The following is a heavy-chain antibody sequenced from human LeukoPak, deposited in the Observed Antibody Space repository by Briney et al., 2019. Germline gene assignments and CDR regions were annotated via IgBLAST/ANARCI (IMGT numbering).Heavy chain of an antibody. D-gene: IGHD4-17*01. CDR1: GGSISSNGYY. CDR2: IYYSGSA. V-gene: IGHV4-39*01. Sequence: PSESQSLTCSVSGGSISSNGYYWGWIRQPPGKGLEWIGAIYYSGSAYYNPSLKSRVTISVDTSKNQFSLEVTSVTAADTAVYYCARPYGARPYYYFDHWGQGTLVTVSS. J-gene: IGHJ4*02. CDR3: ARPYGARPYYYFDH.